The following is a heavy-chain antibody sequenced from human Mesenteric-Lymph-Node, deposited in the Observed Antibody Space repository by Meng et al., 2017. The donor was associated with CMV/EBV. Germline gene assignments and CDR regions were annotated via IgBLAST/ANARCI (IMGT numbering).Heavy chain of an antibody. Sequence: SETLSLTCTVSGGSISSSSYYWGWIRQPPGKGLEWIGSIYYSGSTYYNPSLKSRVTISVDTSKNQVFLKLSSVTAADTAVYYCARAQDIDYYDFRRRAFDIWGQGTMVTVSS. CDR3: ARAQDIDYYDFRRRAFDI. D-gene: IGHD3-3*01. CDR1: GGSISSSSYY. J-gene: IGHJ3*02. V-gene: IGHV4-39*07. CDR2: IYYSGST.